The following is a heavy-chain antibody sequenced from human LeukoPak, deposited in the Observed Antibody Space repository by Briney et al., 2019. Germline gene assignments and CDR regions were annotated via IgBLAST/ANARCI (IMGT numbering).Heavy chain of an antibody. V-gene: IGHV3-13*01. Sequence: QSGGSLRLSCAASGFTFSSYDMHWVRQATGKGLEWVSAIGTAGDTYYPGSVKGRFTISRENAKNSLYLQMNSLRAGDTAVYYCARGGLRGYSPPYGMDVWGQGTTVTVSS. J-gene: IGHJ6*02. CDR2: IGTAGDT. CDR1: GFTFSSYD. CDR3: ARGGLRGYSPPYGMDV. D-gene: IGHD5-18*01.